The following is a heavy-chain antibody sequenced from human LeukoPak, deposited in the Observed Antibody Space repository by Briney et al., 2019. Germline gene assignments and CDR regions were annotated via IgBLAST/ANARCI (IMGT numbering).Heavy chain of an antibody. CDR3: ARERGITMVRGVIITPDY. CDR2: IWYDGSNK. V-gene: IGHV3-33*01. J-gene: IGHJ4*02. Sequence: GGSLRLSCAASGFTFSSYGMHWVRQAPGKGLEWVAVIWYDGSNKYYADSVKGRFTISRDNSKNTLYLQMNSLRAEDTAVYYCARERGITMVRGVIITPDYWGQGTLVTVSS. CDR1: GFTFSSYG. D-gene: IGHD3-10*01.